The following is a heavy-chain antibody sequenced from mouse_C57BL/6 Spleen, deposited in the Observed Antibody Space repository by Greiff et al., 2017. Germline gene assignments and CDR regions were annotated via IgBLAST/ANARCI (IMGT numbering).Heavy chain of an antibody. J-gene: IGHJ4*01. Sequence: EVHLVESGGGLVKPGGSLKLSCAASGFTFSDYGMHWVRQAPEKGLEWVAYISSGSSTIYYADTVTGRFTISRDNAKNTLFLQMTSLRAEDTAMYYCAGQLGRYAMDYWGQGTSVTVSS. CDR1: GFTFSDYG. V-gene: IGHV5-17*01. CDR3: AGQLGRYAMDY. D-gene: IGHD4-1*02. CDR2: ISSGSSTI.